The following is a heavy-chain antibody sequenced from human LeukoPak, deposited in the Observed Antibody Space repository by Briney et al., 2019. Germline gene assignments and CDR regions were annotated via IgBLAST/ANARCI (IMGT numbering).Heavy chain of an antibody. J-gene: IGHJ4*02. CDR1: GFTFSSYA. CDR3: AKGSYDFWSGQLDY. D-gene: IGHD3-3*01. CDR2: ISGSGGST. V-gene: IGHV3-23*01. Sequence: HPGGSLRLSCAASGFTFSSYAMSWVRQAPGKGLEWVSAISGSGGSTYYADSVKGRFTISRDNSKNTLYLQMNSLRAEDTAVYYCAKGSYDFWSGQLDYWGQGTLVTVSS.